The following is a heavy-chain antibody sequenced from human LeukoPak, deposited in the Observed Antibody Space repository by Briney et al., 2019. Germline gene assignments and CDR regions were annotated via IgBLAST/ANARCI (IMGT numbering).Heavy chain of an antibody. V-gene: IGHV1-46*01. CDR1: GYTFTNSY. CDR3: ARDSGIPTYGGNSRFYVY. Sequence: ASVKVSCKASGYTFTNSYIHWVRQAPGQGLEWMGIINPSGGSTNYAQKFQGRVTITADESTSTAYMELSSLRSEDTAVYYCARDSGIPTYGGNSRFYVYWGQGTLVTVSS. CDR2: INPSGGST. J-gene: IGHJ4*02. D-gene: IGHD4-23*01.